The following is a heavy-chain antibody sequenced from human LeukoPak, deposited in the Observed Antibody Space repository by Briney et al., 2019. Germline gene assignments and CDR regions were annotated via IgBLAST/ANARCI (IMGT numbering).Heavy chain of an antibody. CDR3: ARDRLGYCGGGSCLLFDF. V-gene: IGHV1-18*01. D-gene: IGHD2-15*01. CDR1: GYTFASHG. CDR2: ISVEIGNT. J-gene: IGHJ4*02. Sequence: GASVKVSCKASGYTFASHGFSWVRQAPGQGLEWMGWISVEIGNTNYAPSLQGRVSMTRDISTSTVYMELTSLRSDDTAVYYCARDRLGYCGGGSCLLFDFWGQGTKVTVSS.